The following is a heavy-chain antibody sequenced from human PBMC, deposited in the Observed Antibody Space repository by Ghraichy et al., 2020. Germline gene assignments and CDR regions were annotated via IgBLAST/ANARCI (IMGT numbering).Heavy chain of an antibody. V-gene: IGHV3-23*01. CDR3: AKVGLDDILTGYYPLDY. Sequence: GGSLRLSCVGSAYTFSRDAMSWVVQAPGKGLEWVSAISGSGGSTYYADSVKGRFTISRDNSKNTLYLQMNSLRAEDTAVYYCAKVGLDDILTGYYPLDYWGQVTLVTVPP. CDR1: AYTFSRDA. D-gene: IGHD3-9*01. CDR2: ISGSGGST. J-gene: IGHJ4*02.